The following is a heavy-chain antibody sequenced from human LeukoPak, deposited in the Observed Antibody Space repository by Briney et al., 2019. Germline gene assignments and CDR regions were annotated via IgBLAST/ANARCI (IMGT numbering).Heavy chain of an antibody. D-gene: IGHD3-9*01. J-gene: IGHJ6*02. CDR1: GGSISSYY. Sequence: NASETLSLTCTVSGGSISSYYWSWIRQPPGKGLEWIGYIYCSGSTNYNPSLKSRVTISVDTSKNQFSLKLSSVTAADTAVYYCARGTYYDILTGESHYYGMDVWGQGTTVTVSS. CDR2: IYCSGST. CDR3: ARGTYYDILTGESHYYGMDV. V-gene: IGHV4-59*01.